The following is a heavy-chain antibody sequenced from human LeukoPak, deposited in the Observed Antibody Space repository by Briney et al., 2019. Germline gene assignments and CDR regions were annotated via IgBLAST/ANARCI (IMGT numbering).Heavy chain of an antibody. J-gene: IGHJ4*02. Sequence: PSETLSLTCAVYVGSFSDYSWSWIRQSPGKGLEWIGEITYSGSTNYNPSLKSRVTISIDTSKNQFSLKVTSLTAADTAVYYCARDQGGLWGWGTLVTVSS. D-gene: IGHD2-2*01. CDR3: ARDQGGL. CDR1: VGSFSDYS. CDR2: ITYSGST. V-gene: IGHV4-34*01.